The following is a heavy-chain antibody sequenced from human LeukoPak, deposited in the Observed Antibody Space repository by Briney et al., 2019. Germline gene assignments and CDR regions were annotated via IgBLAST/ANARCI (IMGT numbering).Heavy chain of an antibody. J-gene: IGHJ3*02. Sequence: GGSLRLSCAASGFTFSSYGMHWVRQAPGKGLEWVAVISYDGTNKYYADSVKGRFIMSRDNSKNTLYLQMNSLRAEGTAVYYCAKDPSTVTTGVFDIWGRGTMVSVSS. CDR1: GFTFSSYG. D-gene: IGHD4-17*01. CDR3: AKDPSTVTTGVFDI. CDR2: ISYDGTNK. V-gene: IGHV3-30*18.